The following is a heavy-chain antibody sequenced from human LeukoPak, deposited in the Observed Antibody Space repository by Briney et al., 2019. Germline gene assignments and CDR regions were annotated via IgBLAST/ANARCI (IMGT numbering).Heavy chain of an antibody. CDR1: GFTFSSYA. CDR3: AKWPDTSSCWFDP. CDR2: ISGSGGST. D-gene: IGHD6-6*01. V-gene: IGHV3-23*01. J-gene: IGHJ5*02. Sequence: GGSLRLXCAASGFTFSSYAMRWVRQAPGKGLEWVSAISGSGGSTYYADSVKGRFTISRDNPKNTLYLQMNSLRAEDTAVYYCAKWPDTSSCWFDPWGQGTLVTVSS.